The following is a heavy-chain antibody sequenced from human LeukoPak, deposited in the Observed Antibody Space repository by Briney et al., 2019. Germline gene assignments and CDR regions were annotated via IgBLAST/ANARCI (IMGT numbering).Heavy chain of an antibody. Sequence: SVKVSCKASGGTFSSYAISWVRQAPGQGLEWMGGINPIFGTANYAQKFQGRVTITADESTSTAYMELSSLRSEDTAVYYCASAVSMVRGVIISGNWFDPWGQGTLVTVSS. V-gene: IGHV1-69*01. CDR2: INPIFGTA. D-gene: IGHD3-10*01. CDR1: GGTFSSYA. CDR3: ASAVSMVRGVIISGNWFDP. J-gene: IGHJ5*02.